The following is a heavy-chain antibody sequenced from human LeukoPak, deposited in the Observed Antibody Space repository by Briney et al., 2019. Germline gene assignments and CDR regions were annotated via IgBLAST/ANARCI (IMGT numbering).Heavy chain of an antibody. CDR2: INPNSGGT. V-gene: IGHV1-2*02. J-gene: IGHJ4*02. D-gene: IGHD3-10*01. CDR3: ARDLKGYYYGSGSYFYYFDY. Sequence: GASVKVSCKASGYTFTIYYIHWVRQAPGQGLEWMGWINPNSGGTNYAQKFQGRVTMTRDTSISTAYMELSRLRSDDTAVYYCARDLKGYYYGSGSYFYYFDYWGQGTLVTVSS. CDR1: GYTFTIYY.